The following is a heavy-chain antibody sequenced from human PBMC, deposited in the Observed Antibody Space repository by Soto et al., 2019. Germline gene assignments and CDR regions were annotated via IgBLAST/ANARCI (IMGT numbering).Heavy chain of an antibody. CDR1: GGSISSSNW. CDR2: IYHSGST. V-gene: IGHV4-4*02. D-gene: IGHD2-8*01. J-gene: IGHJ4*02. CDR3: ARVMVYAGTPASDFDY. Sequence: SETLSLTCAVSGGSISSSNWWSWVRQPPGKGLEWIGEIYHSGSTNYNPSLKSRVTISVDKSKNQFSLKLSSVTAADTAVYYCARVMVYAGTPASDFDYWGQGTLVTVSS.